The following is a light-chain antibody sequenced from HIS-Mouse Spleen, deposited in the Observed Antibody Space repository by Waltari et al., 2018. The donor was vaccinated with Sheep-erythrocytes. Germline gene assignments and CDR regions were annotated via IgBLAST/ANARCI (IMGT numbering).Light chain of an antibody. CDR2: QDT. Sequence: SSELTQPPSVSVSPGQPASITCSGDKLGDKYACWYQQKPGKAPVLVIYQDTKRPSGIPERFSGSNSGNTATLTISGTQAMDEADYYCQAWDSSIVVFGGGTKLTVL. CDR1: KLGDKY. J-gene: IGLJ2*01. CDR3: QAWDSSIVV. V-gene: IGLV3-1*01.